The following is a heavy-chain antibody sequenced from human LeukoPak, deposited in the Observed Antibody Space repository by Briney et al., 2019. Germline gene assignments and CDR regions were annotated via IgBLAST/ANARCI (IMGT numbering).Heavy chain of an antibody. Sequence: GGSLRLSCAASGFTFSSYAMSWVRQAPGKGLEWVSAISGSGGSTYYADSVKGRFTISRDNSKSTLFLQMHSLRVEDTALYFCARFKVGSNATQKNAFDVWGRGTVVTVSS. J-gene: IGHJ3*01. V-gene: IGHV3-23*01. D-gene: IGHD1-26*01. CDR2: ISGSGGST. CDR3: ARFKVGSNATQKNAFDV. CDR1: GFTFSSYA.